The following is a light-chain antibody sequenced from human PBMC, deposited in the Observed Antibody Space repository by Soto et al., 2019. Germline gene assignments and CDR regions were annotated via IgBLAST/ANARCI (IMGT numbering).Light chain of an antibody. CDR3: QQYNSYS. V-gene: IGKV1-16*01. Sequence: DIQMTQSPSSLSASVGDRVNITCQASQDISNYLNWYQQKPGTAPKVLIYHASNLQSGVPSRFSGSGSGTEFTLTISSLQPDDFATYYCQQYNSYSFGQGTKVDIK. CDR2: HAS. J-gene: IGKJ1*01. CDR1: QDISNY.